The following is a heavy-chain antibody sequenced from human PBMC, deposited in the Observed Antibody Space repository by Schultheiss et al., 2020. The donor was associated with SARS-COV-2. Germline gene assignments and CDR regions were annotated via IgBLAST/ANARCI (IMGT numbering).Heavy chain of an antibody. J-gene: IGHJ6*02. V-gene: IGHV3-21*01. D-gene: IGHD3-3*01. CDR3: ARWGYYDFWSGYSNNYYYGMDV. Sequence: GGSLRLSCEVSGFTFSSYSMNWVRQAPGKGLEWVSSISSSSSYIYYADSVKGRFTISRDNAKNSLYLQMNSLRAEDTAVYYCARWGYYDFWSGYSNNYYYGMDVWGQGTTVTVSS. CDR1: GFTFSSYS. CDR2: ISSSSSYI.